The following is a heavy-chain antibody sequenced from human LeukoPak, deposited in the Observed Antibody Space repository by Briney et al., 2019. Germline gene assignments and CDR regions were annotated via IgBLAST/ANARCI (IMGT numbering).Heavy chain of an antibody. CDR2: IYYTGST. D-gene: IGHD3-22*01. V-gene: IGHV4-59*01. J-gene: IGHJ4*02. Sequence: SETLSLTCTVSGGSISNYYWSWIRQPPEKGLEYIGYIYYTGSTYYNPSLKSRVTISLDTSKNQFSLKLSSVTAADTAVYYCVRRYYYDIWGQGTLVTVSS. CDR1: GGSISNYY. CDR3: VRRYYYDI.